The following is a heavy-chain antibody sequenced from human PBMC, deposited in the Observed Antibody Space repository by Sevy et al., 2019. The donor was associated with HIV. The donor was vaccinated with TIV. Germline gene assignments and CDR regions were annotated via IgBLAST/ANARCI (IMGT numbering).Heavy chain of an antibody. D-gene: IGHD3-10*01. CDR1: GYTFTSYG. Sequence: ASVKVSCKASGYTFTSYGTSWVRQAPGQGLEWMGWISAYNGNTNYAQKLQGRVTMTTDTSTRTAYMELRSMRADDMADDYCYLIYGSGRSFDYWGQGNLVTVSS. CDR2: ISAYNGNT. J-gene: IGHJ4*02. V-gene: IGHV1-18*03. CDR3: YLIYGSGRSFDY.